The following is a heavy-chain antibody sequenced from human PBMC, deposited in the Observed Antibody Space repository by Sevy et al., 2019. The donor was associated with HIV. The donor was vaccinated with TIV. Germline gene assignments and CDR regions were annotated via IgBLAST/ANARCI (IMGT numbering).Heavy chain of an antibody. V-gene: IGHV3-23*01. CDR1: GFTFSSYA. CDR3: APRGVIAPDAFDI. J-gene: IGHJ3*02. D-gene: IGHD3-3*01. Sequence: GGSLRLSCAASGFTFSSYAMSWVRQAPGKGLEWVSAISGSGGSTYYADSVKGRFTISRDNSKNTLYLQMNSLRAEDTAVYYCAPRGVIAPDAFDIWGQGTMVTVSS. CDR2: ISGSGGST.